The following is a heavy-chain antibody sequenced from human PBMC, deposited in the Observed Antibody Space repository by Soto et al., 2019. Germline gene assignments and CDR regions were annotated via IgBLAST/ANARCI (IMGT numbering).Heavy chain of an antibody. V-gene: IGHV4-59*01. CDR3: ARQQWLVLNAFDI. Sequence: SLTCTVSGGSISSYYWSWIRQPPGKGLEWIGYIYYGGSINYNPSLKSRVIISVDTAKNQFSLKLSSVTAADTAVYYCARQQWLVLNAFDIWGQGTMVTVSS. D-gene: IGHD6-19*01. CDR1: GGSISSYY. J-gene: IGHJ3*02. CDR2: IYYGGSI.